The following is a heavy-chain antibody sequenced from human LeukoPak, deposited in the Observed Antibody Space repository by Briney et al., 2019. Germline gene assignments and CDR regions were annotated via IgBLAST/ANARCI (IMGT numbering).Heavy chain of an antibody. Sequence: SSETLSLTCTVSGDSFNGYYWGWIRQPPGKGLECVGYMYSSGSTAYNPSPKSRLSISIDTSKSQFSLTLSSVTAADTAVYFCARHVYGKGMYVWGKGTTVTVSS. CDR1: GDSFNGYY. CDR3: ARHVYGKGMYV. V-gene: IGHV4-59*08. CDR2: MYSSGST. J-gene: IGHJ6*04. D-gene: IGHD4-17*01.